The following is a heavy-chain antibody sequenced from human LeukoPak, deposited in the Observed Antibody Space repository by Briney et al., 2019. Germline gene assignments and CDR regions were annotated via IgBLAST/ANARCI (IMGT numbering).Heavy chain of an antibody. CDR1: GGSISSSSYY. D-gene: IGHD3-22*01. CDR2: IYYSGST. Sequence: SETLSLTCTVSGGSISSSSYYWGWIRQPPGKGLEWIGSIYYSGSTYYNPSLKSRVTISVDTSKNQFSLKLSSVTAADTAVYYCARHPYYDSNGSFDYWGQGTLVTVSS. CDR3: ARHPYYDSNGSFDY. J-gene: IGHJ4*02. V-gene: IGHV4-39*01.